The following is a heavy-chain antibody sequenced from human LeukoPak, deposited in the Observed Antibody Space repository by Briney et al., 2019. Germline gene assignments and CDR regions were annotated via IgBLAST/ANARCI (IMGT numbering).Heavy chain of an antibody. CDR3: ARHTYGSDLYYFDY. J-gene: IGHJ4*02. V-gene: IGHV4-38-2*02. D-gene: IGHD5-18*01. Sequence: SETLYLTCNVSGYSISSNYYWGWIRQPPGKGLEWIGSIYHSGSTYYNSSLKSRVTISIDTSKNQMSLRVSSVTAADTAVYYCARHTYGSDLYYFDYWGQGTLVTVSS. CDR2: IYHSGST. CDR1: GYSISSNYY.